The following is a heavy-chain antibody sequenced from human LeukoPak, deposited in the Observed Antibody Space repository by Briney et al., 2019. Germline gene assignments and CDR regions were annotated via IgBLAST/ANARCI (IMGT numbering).Heavy chain of an antibody. Sequence: AASVKVSCKSSGYTFTRYDIHWVRPATGQGLEWMGWMNPNSGNTCYAQKFQGRVTMTRNTSISTAYMAMSSLRSEDTAVYYYARGRRGPYGWGRNGYYYYMDVWGKGTTVTVSS. CDR1: GYTFTRYD. J-gene: IGHJ6*03. V-gene: IGHV1-8*01. CDR2: MNPNSGNT. CDR3: ARGRRGPYGWGRNGYYYYMDV. D-gene: IGHD3-10*01.